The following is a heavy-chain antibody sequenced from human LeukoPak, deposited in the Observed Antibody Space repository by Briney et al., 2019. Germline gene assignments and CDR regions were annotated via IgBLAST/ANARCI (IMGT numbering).Heavy chain of an antibody. CDR1: GFTFSSYA. Sequence: PGGSLRLSCAASGFTFSSYAMSWVRQAPGKGMEWVSAISGSGGSTYYADAVKGRFTISRDNSKNTPYLQMNSLRVEDTAVYYCAKEPLYYDSSGYYPAQPYDYWGQGTLVTVSS. V-gene: IGHV3-23*01. CDR3: AKEPLYYDSSGYYPAQPYDY. J-gene: IGHJ4*02. D-gene: IGHD3-22*01. CDR2: ISGSGGST.